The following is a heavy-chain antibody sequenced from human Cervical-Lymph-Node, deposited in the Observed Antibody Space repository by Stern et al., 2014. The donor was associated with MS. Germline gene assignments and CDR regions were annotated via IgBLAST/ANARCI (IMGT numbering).Heavy chain of an antibody. J-gene: IGHJ4*02. D-gene: IGHD3-22*01. V-gene: IGHV3-30-3*01. Sequence: VQLVESGGGVVQPGRSLRLSCAASGFTFSSYAMHWVRQAPGKGLEWVAVISYDGSNKYYADSVKGRFPISRDNSKNTLYLPMNSLRAEDTAVYYCARDKAPGSSGGYDSSPLRYWGQGTLVTVSS. CDR3: ARDKAPGSSGGYDSSPLRY. CDR2: ISYDGSNK. CDR1: GFTFSSYA.